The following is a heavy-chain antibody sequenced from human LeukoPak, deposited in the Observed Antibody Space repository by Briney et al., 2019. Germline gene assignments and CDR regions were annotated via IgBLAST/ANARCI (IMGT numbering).Heavy chain of an antibody. Sequence: PAETLSLTCTVSGGSLSNYYWSWIRQPPGKGLEWIGYIYYSGSINYNPSLKSRVTISVDMSKNQFSLQLSSVTAADTAVYYCARQSRDGDYIAKLFDYWGQGTLVTLSS. V-gene: IGHV4-59*08. J-gene: IGHJ4*02. D-gene: IGHD4-17*01. CDR1: GGSLSNYY. CDR3: ARQSRDGDYIAKLFDY. CDR2: IYYSGSI.